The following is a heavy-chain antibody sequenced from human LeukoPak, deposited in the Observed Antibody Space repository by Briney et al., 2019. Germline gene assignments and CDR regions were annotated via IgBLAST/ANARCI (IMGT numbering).Heavy chain of an antibody. D-gene: IGHD2-2*01. V-gene: IGHV3-23*01. CDR1: GFTFSSYP. J-gene: IGHJ4*02. CDR2: ISNGGGTT. CDR3: AARPLMPPRFDY. Sequence: PGGSLRPSCAASGFTFSSYPMSWVRQAPGKGLEWVSAISNGGGTTYYADSVKGRFTISRDNSKSTLYLQMNSLRAEDTAIYYCAARPLMPPRFDYWGQGTLVTVSS.